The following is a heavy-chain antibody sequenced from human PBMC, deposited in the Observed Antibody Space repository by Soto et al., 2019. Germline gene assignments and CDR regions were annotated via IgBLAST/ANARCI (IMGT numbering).Heavy chain of an antibody. CDR3: AKDEGRLYTGFDY. J-gene: IGHJ4*01. CDR2: ISATNGKT. V-gene: IGHV3-23*01. Sequence: GKGLEWVSLISATNGKTYYADSVRGRFTIYRDNSRNSLFFQMDGLRPEDSFLYYSAKDEGRLYTGFDYWGHGPLV. D-gene: IGHD2-2*02.